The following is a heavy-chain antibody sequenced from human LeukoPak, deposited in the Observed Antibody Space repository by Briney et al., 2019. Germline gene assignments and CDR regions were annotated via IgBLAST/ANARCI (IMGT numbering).Heavy chain of an antibody. Sequence: GGSLRLSCVVSGFPFIRYDFNWVRQSPGKGLEWVAVISYDGRNTFYSDSVKGRFIISRDNSKNTLYLQMNRLRTEDTAVYFCASFDFSTVKRYDYFDPWGQGTLVAVS. CDR2: ISYDGRNT. CDR3: ASFDFSTVKRYDYFDP. V-gene: IGHV3-30*03. CDR1: GFPFIRYD. D-gene: IGHD3/OR15-3a*01. J-gene: IGHJ5*02.